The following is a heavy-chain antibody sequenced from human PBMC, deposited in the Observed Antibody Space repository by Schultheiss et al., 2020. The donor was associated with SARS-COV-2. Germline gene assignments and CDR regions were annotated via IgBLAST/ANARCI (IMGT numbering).Heavy chain of an antibody. J-gene: IGHJ6*02. Sequence: GGSLRLSCAASGFTFDDYAMHWVRQAPGRGLEWVSGIGWNSASIGYADSVKGRFTISRDNAKNSLYLQMNSLRAEDTALYYCARSRRYSSSYDKPGKPSGWYYGMDVWGQGTTVTVSS. D-gene: IGHD6-13*01. V-gene: IGHV3-9*01. CDR3: ARSRRYSSSYDKPGKPSGWYYGMDV. CDR1: GFTFDDYA. CDR2: IGWNSASI.